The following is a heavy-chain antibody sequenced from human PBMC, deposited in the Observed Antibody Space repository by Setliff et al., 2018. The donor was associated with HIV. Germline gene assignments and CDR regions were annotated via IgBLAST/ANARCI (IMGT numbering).Heavy chain of an antibody. CDR1: GGSFSGYY. CDR2: INHSGST. CDR3: ARRPYYFDS. J-gene: IGHJ4*02. Sequence: PSETLSLTCAVYGGSFSGYYWSWIRQPPGKGLEWIGEINHSGSTIYNPSLKSRVTISVDTSKNQFSLKLSSVTAADTAVYYCARRPYYFDSWGQGTLVTVSS. V-gene: IGHV4-34*01. D-gene: IGHD6-6*01.